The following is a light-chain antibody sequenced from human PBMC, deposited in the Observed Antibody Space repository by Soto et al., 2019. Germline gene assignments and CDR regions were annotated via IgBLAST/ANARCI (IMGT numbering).Light chain of an antibody. J-gene: IGKJ1*01. Sequence: DVQMTQTPSTLSASVGDRVTITCRASQSVSIWLAWYQQKPGKAPKLLIYKTSSLESGVPSRFSGSGSGAEFTLTISSLQPDDFGTYYCQQYNSYLWTFGQGTKEEIK. CDR2: KTS. CDR1: QSVSIW. CDR3: QQYNSYLWT. V-gene: IGKV1-5*03.